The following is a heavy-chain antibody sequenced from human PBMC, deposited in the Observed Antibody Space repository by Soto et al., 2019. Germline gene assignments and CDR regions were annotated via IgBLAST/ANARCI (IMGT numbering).Heavy chain of an antibody. D-gene: IGHD2-15*01. V-gene: IGHV3-64*01. CDR3: ARDLGLRYCSGGSCAGCFDY. CDR2: ISSNGGST. CDR1: GFTFSSYA. J-gene: IGHJ4*02. Sequence: GGSLRLSCAASGFTFSSYAMHWVRQAPGKGLEYVSAISSNGGSTYYANSVKGRFTICRDNSKNTLYLQMGSLQAEDMAGYYCARDLGLRYCSGGSCAGCFDYWGQGTLVTVSS.